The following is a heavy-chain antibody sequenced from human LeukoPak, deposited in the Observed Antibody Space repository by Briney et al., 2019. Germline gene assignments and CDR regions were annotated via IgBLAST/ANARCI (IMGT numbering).Heavy chain of an antibody. Sequence: PGGSLRLSCAASGFTFSSYWMTWVRQAPGKGLEWVANIKEDGGEGYYVDSVKGRFAISRDNSKNTLYLQMNSLRAEDTAVYYCAKVFYGGNSGDSNFDYWGQGTLVTVSS. J-gene: IGHJ4*02. CDR1: GFTFSSYW. D-gene: IGHD4-23*01. V-gene: IGHV3-7*01. CDR2: IKEDGGEG. CDR3: AKVFYGGNSGDSNFDY.